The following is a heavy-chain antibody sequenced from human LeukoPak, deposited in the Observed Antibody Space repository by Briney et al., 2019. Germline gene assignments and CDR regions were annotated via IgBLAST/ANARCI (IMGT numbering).Heavy chain of an antibody. Sequence: PSETLSLTCSVSGYSISSGYYWGWIRQPPGKGLEWIGSIYHSGSTHYNPSLKTRVTISVDTSKNQFSLKLSSVTAADTAVYYCAREGYCSGGSCYVTDAFDIWGQGTMVTVSS. J-gene: IGHJ3*02. CDR3: AREGYCSGGSCYVTDAFDI. CDR1: GYSISSGYY. V-gene: IGHV4-38-2*02. D-gene: IGHD2-15*01. CDR2: IYHSGST.